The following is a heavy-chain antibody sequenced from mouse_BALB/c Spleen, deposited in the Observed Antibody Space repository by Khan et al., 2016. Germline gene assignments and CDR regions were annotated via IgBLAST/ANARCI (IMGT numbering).Heavy chain of an antibody. CDR3: TRGETTMISGFAY. CDR1: GYTFTSYW. V-gene: IGHV1-69*02. J-gene: IGHJ3*01. CDR2: TFPSDSYS. Sequence: QVQLKQSGAELVRPGASVKLSCKASGYTFTSYWLHWMKQRPGQGLEWIGNTFPSDSYSNYHQKFRDNATLTVDKFSSTSYTQLRSPTSEDSAVYNCTRGETTMISGFAYWGQGTLVTVSA. D-gene: IGHD2-4*01.